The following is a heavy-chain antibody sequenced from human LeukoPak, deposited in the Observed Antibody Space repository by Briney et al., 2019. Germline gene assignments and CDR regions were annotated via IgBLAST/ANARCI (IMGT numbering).Heavy chain of an antibody. V-gene: IGHV1-2*02. D-gene: IGHD3-22*01. Sequence: VASVKVSCKASGYTFTGYYMHWVRQAPGQGLEWMGWINPNSGGTNYAQKFQGRVTMTRDTSISTAYMELSRLRPDDTAVYYCARGYNDSSGYYKYYFDYWGQGTLVTVSS. J-gene: IGHJ4*02. CDR1: GYTFTGYY. CDR2: INPNSGGT. CDR3: ARGYNDSSGYYKYYFDY.